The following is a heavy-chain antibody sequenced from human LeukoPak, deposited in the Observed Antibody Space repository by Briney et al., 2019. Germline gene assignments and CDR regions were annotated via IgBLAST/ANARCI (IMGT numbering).Heavy chain of an antibody. V-gene: IGHV4-61*02. CDR3: ARLRPGYYYMDV. J-gene: IGHJ6*03. CDR1: GGSISSGSYY. Sequence: PSETLSLTCTVSGGSISSGSYYWSWIRQPAGKGLEWIGRIYTSGSTNYNPSLKSRVTISVDTSKNQFSLKLSSVTAADTAVYYCARLRPGYYYMDVWGKGTTVTVSS. CDR2: IYTSGST.